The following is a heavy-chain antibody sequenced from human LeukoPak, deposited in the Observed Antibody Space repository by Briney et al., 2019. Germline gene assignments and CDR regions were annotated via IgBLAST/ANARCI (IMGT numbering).Heavy chain of an antibody. CDR3: ARVRYTSGLYYFES. V-gene: IGHV7-4-1*02. CDR1: GYTFTSYY. Sequence: ASVKVSCKASGYTFTSYYMHWVRQAPGQGLEWMGWINSNTGNPTYAQGFTGRFVFSWDTSVSTAYLQISSLKAEDTAVYYCARVRYTSGLYYFESWGQGTLVTVSS. D-gene: IGHD6-19*01. J-gene: IGHJ4*02. CDR2: INSNTGNP.